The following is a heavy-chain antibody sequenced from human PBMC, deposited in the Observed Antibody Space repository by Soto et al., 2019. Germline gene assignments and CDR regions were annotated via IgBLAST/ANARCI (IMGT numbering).Heavy chain of an antibody. D-gene: IGHD1-1*01. CDR2: ISSDGGKP. J-gene: IGHJ4*02. CDR1: GFTFSSYD. CDR3: AKDPNWERGY. V-gene: IGHV3-23*01. Sequence: PGGSLRLSCAAPGFTFSSYDMNWVRQPPGKGLEWVSAISSDGGKPSYADAVKGRFTISRDNARNTVYLQMNSLKAEDTAVYYCAKDPNWERGYWGQGTLVTVSS.